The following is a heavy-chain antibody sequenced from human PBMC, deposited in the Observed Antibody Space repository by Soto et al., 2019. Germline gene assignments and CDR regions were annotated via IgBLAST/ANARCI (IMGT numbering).Heavy chain of an antibody. Sequence: PGGSLRLSCAPSGFAFSNYAMNWVRQAPGKGLEWVSAISGSGGNTFYTDSVKGRFTISRDNSKNTLYLQMNSLRAEDTAIYYCAMLNSESHSYRGMDFWGQGTTVTVSS. J-gene: IGHJ6*02. D-gene: IGHD1-26*01. CDR1: GFAFSNYA. CDR3: AMLNSESHSYRGMDF. CDR2: ISGSGGNT. V-gene: IGHV3-23*01.